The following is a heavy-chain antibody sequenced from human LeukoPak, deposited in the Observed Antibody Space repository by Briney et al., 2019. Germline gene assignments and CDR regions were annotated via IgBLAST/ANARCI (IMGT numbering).Heavy chain of an antibody. Sequence: GGSLRLSCAASGFTSSSYSMNWVRQAPGKGLEWVSSISSSSSYIYYADSVKGRFTISRDNAKNSLYLQMNSLRAEDTAVYYCARDRRGGTTVVTWGQGTLVSVSS. CDR1: GFTSSSYS. D-gene: IGHD4-23*01. J-gene: IGHJ4*02. CDR2: ISSSSSYI. CDR3: ARDRRGGTTVVT. V-gene: IGHV3-21*01.